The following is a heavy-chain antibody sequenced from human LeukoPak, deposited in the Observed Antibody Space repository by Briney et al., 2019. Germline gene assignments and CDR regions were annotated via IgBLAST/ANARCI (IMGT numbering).Heavy chain of an antibody. Sequence: GESLKISCKGSGYSFTSYWIGWVRQMPGKGLEWMGIIYPGDSDTRYSPSFQGQVTISADKSIGTAYLQWSSLKASDTAMYYCARPAMYYYDSSGYYYFDYWGQGTLVTVSS. J-gene: IGHJ4*02. CDR1: GYSFTSYW. D-gene: IGHD3-22*01. CDR2: IYPGDSDT. CDR3: ARPAMYYYDSSGYYYFDY. V-gene: IGHV5-51*01.